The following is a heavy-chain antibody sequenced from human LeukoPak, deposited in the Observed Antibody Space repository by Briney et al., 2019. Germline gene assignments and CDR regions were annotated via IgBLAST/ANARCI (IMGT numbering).Heavy chain of an antibody. V-gene: IGHV4-61*02. CDR2: IYASGST. J-gene: IGHJ5*02. CDR1: GGSISSGSYY. CDR3: ARHYDILTGYYRAWFDP. D-gene: IGHD3-9*01. Sequence: SQTLSLTCTVSGGSISSGSYYWSWIRQPAGKGLEWIGRIYASGSTNYNPSLKSRVTISVDTSKNQFSLKLSSVTAADTAVYYCARHYDILTGYYRAWFDPWGQGTLVTVSS.